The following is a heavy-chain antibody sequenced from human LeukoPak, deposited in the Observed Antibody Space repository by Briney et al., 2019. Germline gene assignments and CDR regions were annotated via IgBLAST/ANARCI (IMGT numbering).Heavy chain of an antibody. V-gene: IGHV1-18*04. D-gene: IGHD1-1*01. CDR3: ARDLQLERLYNWFDP. CDR2: ISAYNGNT. Sequence: ASVKVSCKASGYTFTGYYMHWVRQAPGQGLEWMGWISAYNGNTNYAQKLQGRVTMTTDTSTSTAYMELRSLRSDDTAVYYCARDLQLERLYNWFDPWGQGTLVTVSS. J-gene: IGHJ5*02. CDR1: GYTFTGYY.